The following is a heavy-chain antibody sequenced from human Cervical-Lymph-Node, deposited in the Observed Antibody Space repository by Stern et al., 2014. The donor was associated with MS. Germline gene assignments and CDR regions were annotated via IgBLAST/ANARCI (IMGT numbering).Heavy chain of an antibody. CDR3: ARESIAAFDI. J-gene: IGHJ3*02. D-gene: IGHD6-6*01. Sequence: EVQLVQSGGGLVQPGGSLRLSCAASGFTFSSYSMNWVRQAPGKGLEWASYISSSRSNRYYADSVKGRFTISRDNAKNSLYLQMNSLRDEDTAVYYCARESIAAFDIWGQGTMVTVSS. V-gene: IGHV3-48*02. CDR2: ISSSRSNR. CDR1: GFTFSSYS.